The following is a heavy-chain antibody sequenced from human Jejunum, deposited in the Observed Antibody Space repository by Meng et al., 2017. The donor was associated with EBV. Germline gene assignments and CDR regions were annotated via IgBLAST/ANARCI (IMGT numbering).Heavy chain of an antibody. CDR3: ARFLYSSAYY. J-gene: IGHJ4*02. D-gene: IGHD6-6*01. CDR1: GVTFSDYF. V-gene: IGHV3-11*01. CDR2: ISGSGDAV. Sequence: QVQLVESGGGVVKPGGSLGLSCGASGVTFSDYFMSRVRQAPRKGLEWIAYISGSGDAVYYADSVKGRFTVSRDNAKNSLYLQLNSLRVDDTAVYYCARFLYSSAYYWGLGTLVTVSS.